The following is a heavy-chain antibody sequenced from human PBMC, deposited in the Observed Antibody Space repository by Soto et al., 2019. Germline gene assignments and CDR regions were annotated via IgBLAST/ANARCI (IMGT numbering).Heavy chain of an antibody. CDR3: ARARDLWGGDMGADLDY. V-gene: IGHV4-31*03. Sequence: QVQLQESGPGLVKPSQTLSLTCTVSGGSISSGGYYWSWIRQHPGKGLEWIGYIYYSGSTYYNPSLKSRVTISVDTSKNQFSLKLSSVTAADTAVYYCARARDLWGGDMGADLDYWGQGTLVTVSS. D-gene: IGHD2-21*02. J-gene: IGHJ4*02. CDR2: IYYSGST. CDR1: GGSISSGGYY.